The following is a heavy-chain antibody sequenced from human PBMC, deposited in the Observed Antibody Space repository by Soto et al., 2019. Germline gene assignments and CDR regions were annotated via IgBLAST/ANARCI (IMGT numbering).Heavy chain of an antibody. CDR1: GYTFTDYY. Sequence: QLQLVQSGAEVKKPGASVKVSCKASGYTFTDYYMHWVRQAPGQGLEWMGWINPGSGGTNFAQKFQGRVTMTRDTSISTAYMEVSSLTSDDTAVYYCARGVGSSWFDPGAREPWSPSPQ. V-gene: IGHV1-2*02. CDR2: INPGSGGT. J-gene: IGHJ5*02. CDR3: ARGVGSSWFDP. D-gene: IGHD6-25*01.